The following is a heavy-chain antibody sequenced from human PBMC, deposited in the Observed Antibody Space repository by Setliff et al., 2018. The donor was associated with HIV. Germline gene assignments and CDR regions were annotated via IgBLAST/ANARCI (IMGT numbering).Heavy chain of an antibody. V-gene: IGHV3-49*04. CDR1: GFTFGDYT. CDR3: TRAVSTLYYYYMDV. D-gene: IGHD2-15*01. Sequence: PGGSLRLSCTASGFTFGDYTMSWVRQAPGKGLEWVGLIRSKAYGGTTEYAASVKGRFTISRDDSKGIAYLQMNSLKTEDTAVYYCTRAVSTLYYYYMDVWGKGTTVTVSS. CDR2: IRSKAYGGTT. J-gene: IGHJ6*03.